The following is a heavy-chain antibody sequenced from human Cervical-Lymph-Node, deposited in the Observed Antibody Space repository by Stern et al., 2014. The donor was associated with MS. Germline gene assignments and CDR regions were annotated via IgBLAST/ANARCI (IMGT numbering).Heavy chain of an antibody. D-gene: IGHD2-21*01. CDR2: LDWDGDK. CDR1: GFSLSTNGMC. Sequence: QVTLRESGPALVKPTQTLTLTCTFSGFSLSTNGMCLSWIRQPPGKDLEWLALLDWDGDKYYSTALKTRLTISKDTSKNQVVLTMTNMAPLDTATYFCVRAREGYYFDYWGQGIPVTVSS. CDR3: VRAREGYYFDY. V-gene: IGHV2-70*01. J-gene: IGHJ4*02.